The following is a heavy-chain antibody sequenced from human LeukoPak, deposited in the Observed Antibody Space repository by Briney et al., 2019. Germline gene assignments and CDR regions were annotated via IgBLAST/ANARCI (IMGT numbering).Heavy chain of an antibody. CDR3: ARVRRYSGYDVDY. CDR1: GGSINNYY. D-gene: IGHD5-12*01. J-gene: IGHJ4*02. Sequence: PSETLSLTCTVSGGSINNYYWTWIRQPPGKGLEWIGYIDHSGYTNYNPSLKSRVTISVDTSKNQFSLKLSSVTAADTAVYYCARVRRYSGYDVDYWGQGTLVTVSS. V-gene: IGHV4-59*01. CDR2: IDHSGYT.